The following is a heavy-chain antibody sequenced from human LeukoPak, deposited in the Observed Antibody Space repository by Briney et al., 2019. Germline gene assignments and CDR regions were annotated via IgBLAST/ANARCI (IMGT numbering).Heavy chain of an antibody. Sequence: GGSLRLSCTASGFTFYSNAMSWVRQAPGKGLEWVSVIYSGGSTYYADSVKGRFTISRDNSKNTLYLQMNSLRAEDTAVYYCARCRIAAAGLDAFDIWGQGTMVTVSS. CDR1: GFTFYSNA. J-gene: IGHJ3*02. D-gene: IGHD6-13*01. CDR3: ARCRIAAAGLDAFDI. CDR2: IYSGGST. V-gene: IGHV3-53*01.